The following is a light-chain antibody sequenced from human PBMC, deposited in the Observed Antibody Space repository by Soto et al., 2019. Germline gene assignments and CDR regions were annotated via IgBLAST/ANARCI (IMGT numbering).Light chain of an antibody. CDR2: APS. Sequence: DIQITQSPSSRSASVGDTVTISCRASQSINAYLNWYQQKPGKAPKLLIFAPSTLQSGVPARFSGSGSGTDFTLTISSLEPEDFAVYDCQQRNVWPPVTFGQGTRLEIK. CDR1: QSINAY. J-gene: IGKJ5*01. CDR3: QQRNVWPPVT. V-gene: IGKV1-39*01.